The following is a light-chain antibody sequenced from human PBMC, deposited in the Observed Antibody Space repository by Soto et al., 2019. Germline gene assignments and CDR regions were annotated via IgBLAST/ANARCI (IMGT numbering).Light chain of an antibody. CDR3: SSYTSSSTRV. CDR1: SSDVGGYNY. CDR2: DVS. J-gene: IGLJ3*02. Sequence: QSALTQPASVSGSPGQSITISCTGTSSDVGGYNYASWYQQHPGKAPKLMIYDVSNRPSGVSNRFSGSKSGNTASLTISGLQAEDEADYYCSSYTSSSTRVFGGGTKVTVL. V-gene: IGLV2-14*01.